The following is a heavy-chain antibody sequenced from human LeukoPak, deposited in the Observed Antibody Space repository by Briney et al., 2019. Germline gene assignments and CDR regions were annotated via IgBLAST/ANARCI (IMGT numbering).Heavy chain of an antibody. J-gene: IGHJ4*02. Sequence: PSETLSLTCTVSGGSISSSSYYWGWIRQPPGKGLEWIGSIYYSGSTYYNPSLKSRVTISVDTSKNQFSLKLSSVTAADTAMYYCASRSGGQQLVRDWGQGTLVTVSS. D-gene: IGHD6-13*01. CDR1: GGSISSSSYY. V-gene: IGHV4-39*07. CDR3: ASRSGGQQLVRD. CDR2: IYYSGST.